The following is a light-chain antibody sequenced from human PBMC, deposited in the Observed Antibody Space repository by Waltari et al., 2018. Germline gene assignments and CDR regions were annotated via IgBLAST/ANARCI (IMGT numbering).Light chain of an antibody. CDR3: TAWDDSLNTWV. J-gene: IGLJ3*02. V-gene: IGLV1-44*01. CDR2: TNN. Sequence: QSVLTQPSSASGTPGQEIPISCSGGSSNIGTTIVNWYQQLPGTAPKLLIFTNNQRPSGVPDRFSGSRSGTSASLAISGLQSEDDETAYYCTAWDDSLNTWVFGGGTKLTVL. CDR1: SSNIGTTI.